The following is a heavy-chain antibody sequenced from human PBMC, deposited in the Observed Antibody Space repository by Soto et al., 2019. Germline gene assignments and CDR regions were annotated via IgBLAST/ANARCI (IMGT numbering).Heavy chain of an antibody. V-gene: IGHV1-69*13. CDR1: GYTFTSYD. D-gene: IGHD3-10*01. J-gene: IGHJ6*02. CDR3: ARGSYDSYAGFFGMDV. CDR2: IIPFSGTV. Sequence: SVKVSCKASGYTFTSYDINWVRQAPGQGPEWMGGIIPFSGTVTYTQRFQGRLTLTADEPTKTAYMELSSLRSEDTAVYYCARGSYDSYAGFFGMDVWGQGTKVTVSS.